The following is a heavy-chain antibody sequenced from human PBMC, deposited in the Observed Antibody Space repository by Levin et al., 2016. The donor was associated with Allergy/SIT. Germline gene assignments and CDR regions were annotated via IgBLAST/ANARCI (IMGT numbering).Heavy chain of an antibody. V-gene: IGHV4-30-2*01. CDR2: IYHSGST. CDR1: GGSISSGGYS. Sequence: SETLSLTCAVSGGSISSGGYSWSWIRQPPGKGLEWIGYIYHSGSTYYNPSLKSRVTISVDRSKNQFSLKLSSVTAADTAVYYCARAYDSSGRQKLGYFDYWGQGTLVTVSS. CDR3: ARAYDSSGRQKLGYFDY. D-gene: IGHD3-22*01. J-gene: IGHJ4*02.